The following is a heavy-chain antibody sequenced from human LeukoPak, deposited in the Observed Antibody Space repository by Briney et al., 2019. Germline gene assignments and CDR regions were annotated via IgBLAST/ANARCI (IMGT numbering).Heavy chain of an antibody. CDR1: GFTFSRHG. D-gene: IGHD3-16*01. CDR3: AKSGAVRFDY. V-gene: IGHV3-23*01. J-gene: IGHJ4*02. Sequence: GGSLRLSCVASGFTFSRHGMNWVRQAPGKGLEWVSGISPSGDIKYYVDSVKGRFTVSRDNSKNTLYLQMNSLRAEDTAVYYCAKSGAVRFDYWGQGTPVTVSS. CDR2: ISPSGDIK.